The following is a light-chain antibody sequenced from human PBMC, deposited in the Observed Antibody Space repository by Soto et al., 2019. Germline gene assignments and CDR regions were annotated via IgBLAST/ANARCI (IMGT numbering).Light chain of an antibody. Sequence: EIVMTQSPAPLSVSPGERVTLSCRASQSVKTNLAWYQQRPGQAPRLLVYGASTRAPGIPARFYGSGFGTDFTLTISSLQSEDFAVYYCQQYVNLLVTFGGGTKVE. V-gene: IGKV3-15*01. CDR1: QSVKTN. J-gene: IGKJ4*01. CDR2: GAS. CDR3: QQYVNLLVT.